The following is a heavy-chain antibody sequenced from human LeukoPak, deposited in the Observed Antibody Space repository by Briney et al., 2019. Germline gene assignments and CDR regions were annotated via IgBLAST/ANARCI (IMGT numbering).Heavy chain of an antibody. CDR1: GYTFTGYY. D-gene: IGHD2-2*01. V-gene: IGHV1-2*02. CDR2: INPNSGGT. J-gene: IGHJ3*02. Sequence: ASVKVSCKASGYTFTGYYMHWVRQAPGQGLEWMGWINPNSGGTNYVQKFQGRVTMTRDTSISTAYMELSRLRSDDTAVYYCATIADIVVVPAAKPDAFDIWGQGTMVTVSS. CDR3: ATIADIVVVPAAKPDAFDI.